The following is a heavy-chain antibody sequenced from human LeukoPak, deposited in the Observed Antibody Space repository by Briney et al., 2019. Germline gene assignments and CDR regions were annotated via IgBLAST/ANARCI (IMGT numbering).Heavy chain of an antibody. Sequence: GGSLRLSCAASGFTFSSFSMNWVRQAPGKGLEWVSYISSSSSTIYYADSVKGRFTISRDNAKNSLYLQMNSLRDEDTAVYYCARTRTTVAPYFDYWGQGTLVTVSS. CDR3: ARTRTTVAPYFDY. D-gene: IGHD4-23*01. CDR2: ISSSSSTI. V-gene: IGHV3-48*02. J-gene: IGHJ4*02. CDR1: GFTFSSFS.